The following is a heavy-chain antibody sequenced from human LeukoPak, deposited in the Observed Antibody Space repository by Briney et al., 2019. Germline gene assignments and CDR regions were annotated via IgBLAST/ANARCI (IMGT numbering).Heavy chain of an antibody. D-gene: IGHD3-22*01. CDR3: ATYDSSGSALDAFDI. Sequence: ASVKVSCKASGYTFTSYDINWVRQATGQGLEWMGWMNPNSGNTGYAQKFQGRVTMTRNTSISTAYMELSSLRSEDTAAYYCATYDSSGSALDAFDIWGQGTMVTVSS. CDR1: GYTFTSYD. V-gene: IGHV1-8*01. J-gene: IGHJ3*02. CDR2: MNPNSGNT.